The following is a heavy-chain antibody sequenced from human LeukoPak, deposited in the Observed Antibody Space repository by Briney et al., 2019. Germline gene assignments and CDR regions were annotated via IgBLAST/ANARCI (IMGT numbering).Heavy chain of an antibody. D-gene: IGHD2-2*01. J-gene: IGHJ5*02. CDR2: IYYSGST. Sequence: PSETLSLTCTVSGGSISSYHWSWIRQPPGKGLEWIGSIYYSGSTYYNPSLKSRVTISVDTSKNQFSLKLSSVTAADTAVYYCARHPLGHIVVVPAAMGFDPWGQGTLVTVSS. V-gene: IGHV4-39*01. CDR3: ARHPLGHIVVVPAAMGFDP. CDR1: GGSISSYH.